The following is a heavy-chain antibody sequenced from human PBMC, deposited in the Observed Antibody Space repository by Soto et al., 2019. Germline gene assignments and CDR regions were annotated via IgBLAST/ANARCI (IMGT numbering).Heavy chain of an antibody. CDR1: GGSINSGGYY. D-gene: IGHD6-13*01. Sequence: PSETLSLTCTVSGGSINSGGYYWSWIRQHPAKGLEWIGYIYHSGTTHYNPSLKSRLTISVDTSKSQFSLKLRSVTAADTAVYYCARAPHSPISNLYYYDGMDVWGQGTRVTVSS. CDR2: IYHSGTT. J-gene: IGHJ6*02. V-gene: IGHV4-31*03. CDR3: ARAPHSPISNLYYYDGMDV.